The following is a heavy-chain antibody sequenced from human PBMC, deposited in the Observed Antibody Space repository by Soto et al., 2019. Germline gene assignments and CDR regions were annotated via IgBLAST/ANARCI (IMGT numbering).Heavy chain of an antibody. CDR3: AKDLRVAAAGARYYYYGMDV. CDR1: GYSFTSYW. Sequence: GESLKISCKGSGYSFTSYWIGWVRQMPGKGLEWMGIIYPGDSDTRYSPSFQGQVTISADKSISTAYLQWSSLKASDTAMYYCAKDLRVAAAGARYYYYGMDVWGQGTTVTVSS. D-gene: IGHD6-13*01. V-gene: IGHV5-51*01. J-gene: IGHJ6*02. CDR2: IYPGDSDT.